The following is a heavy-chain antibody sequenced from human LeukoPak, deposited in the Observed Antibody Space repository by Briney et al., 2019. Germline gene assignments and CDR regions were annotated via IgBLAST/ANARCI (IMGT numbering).Heavy chain of an antibody. CDR1: GGSISTYY. Sequence: PSETLSLTCTVSGGSISTYYWSWIRQPPGKGLEWIGYIYYSGSTNYNPSLKSRVTISVDTSKNQFSLKLSSVTAADTAVYYCAREAIFGVGGNWFDPWGQGTLVTVSS. CDR3: AREAIFGVGGNWFDP. J-gene: IGHJ5*02. V-gene: IGHV4-59*12. CDR2: IYYSGST. D-gene: IGHD3-3*01.